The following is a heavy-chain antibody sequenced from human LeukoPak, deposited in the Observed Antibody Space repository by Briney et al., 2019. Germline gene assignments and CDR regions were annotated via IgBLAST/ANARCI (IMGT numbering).Heavy chain of an antibody. V-gene: IGHV3-33*01. D-gene: IGHD3-9*01. CDR3: ARDPYPETYYDILTGYSSTPYNWFDP. CDR2: IWSDGSNK. Sequence: PGRSLRLSCAASGFTFNNYGMHWVRQAPGKGLEWVALIWSDGSNKYYADSVKGRFTISRDNSKNTLYLQMGSLRAEDMAVYYCARDPYPETYYDILTGYSSTPYNWFDPWGQGTLVTVSS. CDR1: GFTFNNYG. J-gene: IGHJ5*02.